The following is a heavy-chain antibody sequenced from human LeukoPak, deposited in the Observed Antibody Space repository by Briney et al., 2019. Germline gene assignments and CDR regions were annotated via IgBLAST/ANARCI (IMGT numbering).Heavy chain of an antibody. V-gene: IGHV4-61*02. Sequence: SETLSLTCTVSGGSISSGSYYWSWIRQPAGKGLEWIGRIYTSGSTNYNPSLKSRVTTSVDTSKNQFSLKLSSVTAADTAVYYCARESFYGDSDWGQGTLVTVSS. CDR2: IYTSGST. CDR1: GGSISSGSYY. J-gene: IGHJ4*02. CDR3: ARESFYGDSD. D-gene: IGHD4-17*01.